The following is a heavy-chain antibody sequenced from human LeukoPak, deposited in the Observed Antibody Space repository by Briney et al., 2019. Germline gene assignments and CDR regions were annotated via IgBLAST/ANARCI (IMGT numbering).Heavy chain of an antibody. D-gene: IGHD3-16*01. V-gene: IGHV3-23*05. J-gene: IGHJ6*02. Sequence: PGGSLRHSCVASGFGFNTFALTWVRQAPGKGLEWVSTISDYPHFADSVRGRFTISRDNSRKTVFLQMNSLTPEDAATYYCTKDSQGSYDGFWYGTYGMDVWGQGTTVTVSS. CDR3: TKDSQGSYDGFWYGTYGMDV. CDR1: GFGFNTFA. CDR2: ISDYP.